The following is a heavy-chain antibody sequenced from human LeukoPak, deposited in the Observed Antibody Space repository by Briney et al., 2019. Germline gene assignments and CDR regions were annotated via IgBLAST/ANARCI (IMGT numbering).Heavy chain of an antibody. D-gene: IGHD1-26*01. J-gene: IGHJ4*02. CDR3: ARHRVSGSSYSALDY. CDR1: GDSITSNKYY. V-gene: IGHV4-61*05. CDR2: ISYSGST. Sequence: SETLSLTCAVSGDSITSNKYYWGWIRQPPGKGLEWIGYISYSGSTNYNPSLKSRVIISVDTSKTHFSLNLSSVTAADTAFYYCARHRVSGSSYSALDYWGQGTLVSVSS.